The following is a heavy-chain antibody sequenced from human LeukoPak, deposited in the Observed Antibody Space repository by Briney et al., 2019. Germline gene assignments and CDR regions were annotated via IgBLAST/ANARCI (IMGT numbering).Heavy chain of an antibody. Sequence: SVKVSCKASGGTFSSYAISWVRQAPGQGLEWMGRIIPILGIANYAQKFQGRVTITADKSTSTAYMELSSLRSEDTAVYYCARDRGGYSSSSYYYYYMDVWGKGTTVTVSS. CDR1: GGTFSSYA. V-gene: IGHV1-69*04. CDR3: ARDRGGYSSSSYYYYYMDV. CDR2: IIPILGIA. J-gene: IGHJ6*03. D-gene: IGHD6-6*01.